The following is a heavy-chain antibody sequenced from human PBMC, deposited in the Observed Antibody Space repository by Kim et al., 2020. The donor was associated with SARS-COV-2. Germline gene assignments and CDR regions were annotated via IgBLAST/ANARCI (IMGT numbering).Heavy chain of an antibody. CDR1: GGSISSGGYY. D-gene: IGHD3-16*01. CDR3: ARGRGQPGSYYYYGMDV. Sequence: SETLSLTCTVSGGSISSGGYYWSWIRQHPGKGLEWIGYIYYSGSTYYNPSLKSRVTISVDTSKNQFSLKLSSVTAADTAVYYCARGRGQPGSYYYYGMDVWGQGTTVTVSS. V-gene: IGHV4-31*03. J-gene: IGHJ6*02. CDR2: IYYSGST.